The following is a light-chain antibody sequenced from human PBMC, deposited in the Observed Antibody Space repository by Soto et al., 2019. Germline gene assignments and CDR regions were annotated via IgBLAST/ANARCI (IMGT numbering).Light chain of an antibody. Sequence: DIQMTQSPSSLSASVGDRVTITCRASESISRHLNWYQQKPGKAPNLLIYAASSLQNGVPSRFSGSGSGTDFTLTISNLQPEAFATYYCQQSYSTLSIPFGQGTRLESK. CDR3: QQSYSTLSIP. V-gene: IGKV1-39*01. CDR1: ESISRH. J-gene: IGKJ5*01. CDR2: AAS.